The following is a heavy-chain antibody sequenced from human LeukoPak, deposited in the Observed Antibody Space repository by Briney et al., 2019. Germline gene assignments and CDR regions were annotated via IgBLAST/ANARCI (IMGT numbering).Heavy chain of an antibody. CDR1: GFAASSNY. Sequence: GGSLRPSCAASGFAASSNYMSWVRQAPGKWLAWVSVIYSGGSTYYADSVKGRFTISRDNSKNTLYLQMNSLRAEDTAVYYCASSVGASTGSLDYWGQGTLVTVSS. CDR2: IYSGGST. CDR3: ASSVGASTGSLDY. D-gene: IGHD1-26*01. V-gene: IGHV3-53*01. J-gene: IGHJ4*02.